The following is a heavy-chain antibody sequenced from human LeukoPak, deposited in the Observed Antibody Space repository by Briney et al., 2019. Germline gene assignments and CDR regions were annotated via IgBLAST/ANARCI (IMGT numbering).Heavy chain of an antibody. CDR3: AREKMAAAGTELDY. V-gene: IGHV1-69*13. CDR2: IIPIFGTA. D-gene: IGHD6-13*01. CDR1: GGTFSSYA. J-gene: IGHJ4*02. Sequence: ASVKVSCKASGGTFSSYAISWVRQAPGQGLEWMGGIIPIFGTANYAQKFQGRVTITADESTSTAYMELSSLRSEDTAVYYCAREKMAAAGTELDYWGQGTLVTVSS.